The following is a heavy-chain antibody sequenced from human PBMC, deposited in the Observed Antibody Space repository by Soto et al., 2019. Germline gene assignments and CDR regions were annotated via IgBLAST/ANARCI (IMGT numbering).Heavy chain of an antibody. CDR1: GFTFSSYS. CDR2: ISSSSSYI. D-gene: IGHD1-26*01. J-gene: IGHJ6*03. Sequence: SLRLCCAASGFTFSSYSMDWVRQAPGKGLEWVSSISSSSSYIYYADSVKGRFTISRDNAKNSLYLQMNSLRAEDTAVYYCAREGLYYGDYYYYYYYMDVWCQGTTVTVSS. V-gene: IGHV3-21*01. CDR3: AREGLYYGDYYYYYYYMDV.